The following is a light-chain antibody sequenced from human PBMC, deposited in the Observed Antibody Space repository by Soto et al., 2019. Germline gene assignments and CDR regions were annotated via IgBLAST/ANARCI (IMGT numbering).Light chain of an antibody. J-gene: IGKJ5*01. CDR3: QQYGSSPRT. Sequence: EIVLTHSPGTLSLSPCERATLSFSASQSVSSSFLAWYQQKVGQAPRLPIYGASSRATGIPDRFSGSGSGTDFTLTISRLEPEDFAVYYCQQYGSSPRTFGQGTRLEIK. CDR1: QSVSSSF. CDR2: GAS. V-gene: IGKV3-20*01.